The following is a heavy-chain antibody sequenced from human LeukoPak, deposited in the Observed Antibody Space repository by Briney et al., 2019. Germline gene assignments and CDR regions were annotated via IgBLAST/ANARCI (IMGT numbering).Heavy chain of an antibody. D-gene: IGHD3-10*01. CDR1: GYTLTELS. CDR3: ATLRITMVRGVINYYYYMDV. CDR2: FDPEDGET. Sequence: ASVTVSFKVSGYTLTELSMHWVRQAPGKGLEGMGGFDPEDGETIYAQKFQGRVTMTEDTSTDTAYMELSSLRSEDTAVYYCATLRITMVRGVINYYYYMDVWGKGTTVTVSS. V-gene: IGHV1-24*01. J-gene: IGHJ6*03.